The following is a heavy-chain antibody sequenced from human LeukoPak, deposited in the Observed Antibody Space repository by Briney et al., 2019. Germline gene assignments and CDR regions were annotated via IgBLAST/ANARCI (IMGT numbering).Heavy chain of an antibody. D-gene: IGHD6-6*01. Sequence: GGSLRLSCAASGFTFSSYWMSWVRQAPGKGLEWVANIKQDGIEKYYVDFVKGRFTISRDNAKNPLYLQMNSLRAEDTAVYYCARASSIAADFDYWGQGTLVTVSS. CDR1: GFTFSSYW. CDR2: IKQDGIEK. CDR3: ARASSIAADFDY. V-gene: IGHV3-7*01. J-gene: IGHJ4*02.